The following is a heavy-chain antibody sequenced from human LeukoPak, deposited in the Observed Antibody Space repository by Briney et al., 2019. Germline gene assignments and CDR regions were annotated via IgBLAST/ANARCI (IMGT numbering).Heavy chain of an antibody. CDR1: RFSFSNSW. Sequence: GGSLRLSCAASRFSFSNSWMHWVRQTPGKGLEWVSSISGSGGSTYYADSVKGRFTISRDNSKNTLYLQMNSLRAEDTAVYYCAKGVAAVGDFAFDYWGQGTLVTVSS. V-gene: IGHV3-23*01. CDR3: AKGVAAVGDFAFDY. D-gene: IGHD6-13*01. CDR2: ISGSGGST. J-gene: IGHJ4*02.